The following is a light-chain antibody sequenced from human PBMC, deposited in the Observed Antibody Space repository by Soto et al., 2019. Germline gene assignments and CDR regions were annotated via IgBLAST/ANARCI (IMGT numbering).Light chain of an antibody. CDR1: SSDVGGYNY. Sequence: QSSLTQPASVSGSPGQSITISCTGTSSDVGGYNYVSWYQQHPGKAPKLMIYEVSNRPSGVSNRFSGSKSGNTASLTISGLRAEDEADYYCISYTSSSTRVFGGGTKLTVL. CDR3: ISYTSSSTRV. CDR2: EVS. V-gene: IGLV2-14*01. J-gene: IGLJ3*02.